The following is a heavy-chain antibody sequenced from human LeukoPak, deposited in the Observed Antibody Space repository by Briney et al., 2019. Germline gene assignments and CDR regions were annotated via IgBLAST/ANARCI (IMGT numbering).Heavy chain of an antibody. Sequence: GVSLRLSCVASGFTFNTYTMNWVRQAPGKGLDWISCVGRDGSIHYADSVKGRITISRDNAKNSLFLQMNSLRAEDTAIYYCARRYYDTTGYAFDIWGQGTMVTVSS. CDR2: VGRDGSI. CDR1: GFTFNTYT. D-gene: IGHD3-22*01. CDR3: ARRYYDTTGYAFDI. J-gene: IGHJ3*02. V-gene: IGHV3-21*01.